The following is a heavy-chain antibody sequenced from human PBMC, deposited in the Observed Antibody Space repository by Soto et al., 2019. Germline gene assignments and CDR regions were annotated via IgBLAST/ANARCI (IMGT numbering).Heavy chain of an antibody. Sequence: ASVKVSCKASGYTFTSHAMHWVRQAPGQRLEWMGWINAGNGNTKYSQKFQGRVTITRDTSASTAYMELSSLRSEDTAVYYCARDGDTAMVSPLRLYYYYYGMDVWGQGTTVTVSS. J-gene: IGHJ6*02. CDR3: ARDGDTAMVSPLRLYYYYYGMDV. V-gene: IGHV1-3*01. D-gene: IGHD5-18*01. CDR2: INAGNGNT. CDR1: GYTFTSHA.